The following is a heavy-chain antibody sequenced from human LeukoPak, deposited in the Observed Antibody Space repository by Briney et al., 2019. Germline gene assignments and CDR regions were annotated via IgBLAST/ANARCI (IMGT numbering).Heavy chain of an antibody. J-gene: IGHJ1*01. V-gene: IGHV1-69*04. CDR2: IIPILGVA. Sequence: ASVKVSCKASGGTFSSYAISWVRQAPGQGLEWMGRIIPILGVANYAQKFQGRVTITADKSTSTAYMELSSLRSEDTAVYYCASSGYYSTEYFQHWGQGTLVTVSS. CDR3: ASSGYYSTEYFQH. CDR1: GGTFSSYA. D-gene: IGHD3-22*01.